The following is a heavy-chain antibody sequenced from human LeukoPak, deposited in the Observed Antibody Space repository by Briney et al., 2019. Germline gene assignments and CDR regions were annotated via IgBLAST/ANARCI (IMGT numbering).Heavy chain of an antibody. J-gene: IGHJ4*02. V-gene: IGHV3-48*04. D-gene: IGHD6-13*01. Sequence: PGGSLRLSCEGSGFSLSAYNMNWVRQAPGKGLESVSYISSSSATIFYADSVKGRFTISRDNSKNTLYLQMNSLRAEDTAVYYCATSPASSCLDDWGQGTLVTVSS. CDR1: GFSLSAYN. CDR3: ATSPASSCLDD. CDR2: ISSSSATI.